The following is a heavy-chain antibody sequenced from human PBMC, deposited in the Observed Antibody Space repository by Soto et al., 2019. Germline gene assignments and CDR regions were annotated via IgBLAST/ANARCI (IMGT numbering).Heavy chain of an antibody. Sequence: EVQLVESGGGLVQPGGSLRLSCAASGFTFSNYEMHWVRQVTGKGLEWVSGIGTAGDTKYVGSVKGRFTISRDNAKNSLYLQMNSLRAEDTAVYYCAGRRQVINDYCGLADWCQGTTVIVSS. J-gene: IGHJ6*02. V-gene: IGHV3-13*01. D-gene: IGHD2-21*01. CDR1: GFTFSNYE. CDR3: AGRRQVINDYCGLAD. CDR2: IGTAGDT.